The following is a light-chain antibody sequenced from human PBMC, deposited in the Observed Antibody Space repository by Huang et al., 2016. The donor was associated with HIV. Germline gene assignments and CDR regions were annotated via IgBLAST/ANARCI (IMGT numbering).Light chain of an antibody. CDR3: QQYNDFRST. V-gene: IGKV3-15*01. CDR1: QIVGSH. Sequence: ETVMTQSPVTLPVSPGDRASLACRSSQIVGSHLAWYQHKPGQAPRLLIYAASTRATGVPARFSGSGAGTEFTLTISTLQSEDSAVYYCQQYNDFRSTFGPGTRVEIK. CDR2: AAS. J-gene: IGKJ3*01.